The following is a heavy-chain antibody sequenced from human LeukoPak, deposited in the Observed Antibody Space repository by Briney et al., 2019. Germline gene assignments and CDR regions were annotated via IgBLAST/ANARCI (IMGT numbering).Heavy chain of an antibody. CDR2: IFYNGST. V-gene: IGHV4-59*01. Sequence: SETLSLTCSVSGGSISSYYWSWIRQPPGKGLEGIGYIFYNGSTHYNPSHKSRVTISLDTSKNQFSLKLASVTAADTAVYYCAREGGSYGGDFDYWGQGTLVTVSS. CDR1: GGSISSYY. D-gene: IGHD1-26*01. CDR3: AREGGSYGGDFDY. J-gene: IGHJ4*02.